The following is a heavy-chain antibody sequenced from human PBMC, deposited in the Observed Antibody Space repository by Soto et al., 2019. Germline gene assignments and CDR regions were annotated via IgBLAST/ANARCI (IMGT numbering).Heavy chain of an antibody. CDR2: ISSSSSYI. J-gene: IGHJ4*02. CDR1: GFTFSSNS. CDR3: ARVGYSSGWLPDY. Sequence: EVQLVESGGGLVKPGGSLRLSCAASGFTFSSNSMKWVRQAPGKGLEWVSLISSSSSYIYYADSVKGRFTISRDNPKNSLYLQMNSLRAEDTAVYYCARVGYSSGWLPDYWGQGTLVTVSS. D-gene: IGHD6-19*01. V-gene: IGHV3-21*01.